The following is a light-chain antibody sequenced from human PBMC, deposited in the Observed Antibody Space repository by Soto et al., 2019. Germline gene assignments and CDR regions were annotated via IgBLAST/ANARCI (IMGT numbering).Light chain of an antibody. V-gene: IGKV3-20*01. CDR1: QTVRSNY. J-gene: IGKJ1*01. Sequence: ETVLTQSPGTLSLSPGERATLSCRASQTVRSNYLAWYRQTPGQAPRLLIYCASNRAPGIADRFSGSGSGTDFTLIISRLEPEDFALYYCQQYAGSPWTFGQGTKVEIK. CDR2: CAS. CDR3: QQYAGSPWT.